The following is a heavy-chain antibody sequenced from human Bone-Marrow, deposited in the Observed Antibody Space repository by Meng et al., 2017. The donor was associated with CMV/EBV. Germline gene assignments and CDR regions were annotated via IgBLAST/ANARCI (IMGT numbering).Heavy chain of an antibody. D-gene: IGHD3-9*01. CDR3: ARGYFDWLLKPSNYFDY. V-gene: IGHV3-48*03. J-gene: IGHJ4*02. CDR2: ISSSGSTI. Sequence: GGSLRLSCAASEFTFSSYEMNWVRQAPGKGLEWVSYISSSGSTIYYADSVKGRFTISRDNAKNSLYLQMNSLRAEDTAVYYCARGYFDWLLKPSNYFDYWGQGTLVTVSS. CDR1: EFTFSSYE.